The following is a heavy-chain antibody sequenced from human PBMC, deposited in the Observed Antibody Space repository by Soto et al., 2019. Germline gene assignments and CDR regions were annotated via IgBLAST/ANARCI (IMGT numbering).Heavy chain of an antibody. CDR3: ARDAPTMVRGVMAAFDI. J-gene: IGHJ3*02. D-gene: IGHD3-10*01. CDR1: GYSISSGYY. V-gene: IGHV4-38-2*02. Sequence: PSETLSLTCSVSGYSISSGYYWGWIRQPPGKGLEWIGTIYHSGSTYYSSSLKSRATISLDTSKNQFSLKMRSLTAADTAVYFCARDAPTMVRGVMAAFDIWGQGTMVTVSS. CDR2: IYHSGST.